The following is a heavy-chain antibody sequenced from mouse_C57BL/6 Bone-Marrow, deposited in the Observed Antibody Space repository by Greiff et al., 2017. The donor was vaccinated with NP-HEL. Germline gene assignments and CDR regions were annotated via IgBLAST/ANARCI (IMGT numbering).Heavy chain of an antibody. CDR1: GYTFTDYE. V-gene: IGHV1-15*01. Sequence: QVQLQQSGAELVRPGASVTLSCKASGYTFTDYEMHWVKQTPVHGLEWIGAIDPETGGTAYNQKFKGKAILTADKSSSTAYMELRSLTSEDPAVYYCTRPPYDGYYGLYFDVWGTGTTVTVSS. J-gene: IGHJ1*03. D-gene: IGHD2-3*01. CDR2: IDPETGGT. CDR3: TRPPYDGYYGLYFDV.